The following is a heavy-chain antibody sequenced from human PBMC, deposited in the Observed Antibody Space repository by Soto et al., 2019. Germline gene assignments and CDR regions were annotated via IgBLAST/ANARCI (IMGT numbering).Heavy chain of an antibody. Sequence: QVQLVQSGAEVKKPGSSVKVSCKASGGTFSSYAINWVRQAPGQGLEWMGGIIPIFGPAIYSQKFQGRVTITADESTSTAYMELSSLRSEDTAVYYCAREFAGGYAGDCFDYWGQGTLVTVSS. CDR1: GGTFSSYA. J-gene: IGHJ4*02. D-gene: IGHD5-18*01. CDR2: IIPIFGPA. V-gene: IGHV1-69*12. CDR3: AREFAGGYAGDCFDY.